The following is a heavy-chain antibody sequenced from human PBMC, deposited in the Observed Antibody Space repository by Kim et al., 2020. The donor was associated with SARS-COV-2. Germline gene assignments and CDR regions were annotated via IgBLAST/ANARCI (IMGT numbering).Heavy chain of an antibody. Sequence: ASVKVSCKASGYIFTDYYMHWVRQAPGQGLEWMGWINPNSGGTVYAQKFQGRVTMTRDTSITTAYMDLSRLTSDDTALYYCARDRGQVFTMSWFDPWGQGTLVTVSS. J-gene: IGHJ5*02. CDR1: GYIFTDYY. CDR3: ARDRGQVFTMSWFDP. V-gene: IGHV1-2*02. D-gene: IGHD2-8*01. CDR2: INPNSGGT.